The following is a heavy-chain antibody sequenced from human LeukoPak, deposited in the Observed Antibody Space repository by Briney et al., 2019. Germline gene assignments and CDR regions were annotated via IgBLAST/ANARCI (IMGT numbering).Heavy chain of an antibody. V-gene: IGHV3-48*01. D-gene: IGHD7-27*01. CDR3: AREYSVIGDGNGIDY. CDR2: ISSSSSTI. Sequence: GGTLRLSCAASGFTFSSYSMNWVRQAPGKGLEWVSYISSSSSTIYYADSVKGRFTISRDNAKNSLYLQMNSLRAEDTAVYYCAREYSVIGDGNGIDYWGQGTLVTVSS. J-gene: IGHJ4*02. CDR1: GFTFSSYS.